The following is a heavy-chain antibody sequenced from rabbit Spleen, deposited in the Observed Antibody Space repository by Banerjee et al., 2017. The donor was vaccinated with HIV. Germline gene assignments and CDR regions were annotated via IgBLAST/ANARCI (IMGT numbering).Heavy chain of an antibody. J-gene: IGHJ4*01. CDR3: ARVGGVGVYGYATL. V-gene: IGHV1S40*01. D-gene: IGHD6-1*01. CDR1: GVSFSTNHY. CDR2: IEGGSSAFS. Sequence: QSLEESGGDLVKPGASLTLTCTASGVSFSTNHYMCWVRQAPGKGLEWIACIEGGSSAFSYFASWAKGRFTISKTSSTTVTLQMTSLTAADTATYFCARVGGVGVYGYATLWGPGTLVTVS.